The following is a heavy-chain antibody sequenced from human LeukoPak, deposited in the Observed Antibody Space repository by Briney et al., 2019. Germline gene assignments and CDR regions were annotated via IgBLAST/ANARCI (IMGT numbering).Heavy chain of an antibody. V-gene: IGHV3-30*02. Sequence: GGSLRLSCAASGFTFSSYGMHWVRQAPGKGLEWVAFIRYDGSNKYYADSVKGRFTISRDNSKNTLYLQMNSLRAEDTAVYYCARDGHDYGDKQGYWGQGTLVTVSS. J-gene: IGHJ4*02. D-gene: IGHD4-17*01. CDR1: GFTFSSYG. CDR2: IRYDGSNK. CDR3: ARDGHDYGDKQGY.